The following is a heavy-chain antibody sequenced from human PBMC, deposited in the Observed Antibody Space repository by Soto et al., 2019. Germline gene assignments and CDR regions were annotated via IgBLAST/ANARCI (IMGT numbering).Heavy chain of an antibody. D-gene: IGHD3-10*01. V-gene: IGHV4-34*01. CDR1: GGSFSGYY. CDR2: INHSGST. CDR3: ARSRALLLWFGGGNWFDP. Sequence: QVQVQQWGAGLLKPSETLSLTCAVYGGSFSGYYWSWIRQPPGKGLEWIGEINHSGSTNYNPSLKSRVTISVETSKNQYSLKLSSVTAADTAGYYCARSRALLLWFGGGNWFDPWGQGTLVTVSS. J-gene: IGHJ5*02.